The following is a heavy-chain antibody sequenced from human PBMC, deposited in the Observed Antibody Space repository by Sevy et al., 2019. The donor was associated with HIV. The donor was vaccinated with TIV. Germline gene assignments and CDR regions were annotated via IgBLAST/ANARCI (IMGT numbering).Heavy chain of an antibody. J-gene: IGHJ6*02. D-gene: IGHD5-18*01. CDR1: GYTFTGYY. Sequence: ASVKVSCKASGYTFTGYYMHWVRQAPGQGLEWMGWINPNSGGTNYAQKFQGRVTMTRDTSISTAYMELSRLRSDDTAVYYGARSVDTAMVRPEYYYGMDVWGQGTTVTVSS. CDR2: INPNSGGT. CDR3: ARSVDTAMVRPEYYYGMDV. V-gene: IGHV1-2*02.